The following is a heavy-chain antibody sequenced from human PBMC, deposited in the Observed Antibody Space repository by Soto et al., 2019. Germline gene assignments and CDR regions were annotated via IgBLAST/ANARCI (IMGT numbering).Heavy chain of an antibody. CDR3: ARDSKVAAAGVDY. V-gene: IGHV4-31*03. J-gene: IGHJ4*02. D-gene: IGHD6-13*01. CDR1: GGSVTSGGSY. Sequence: PSETLSLTCTVSGGSVTSGGSYWTWIRQHPGKGLEWIGNIYYSGNTYYNPSLKSRVTMSIDTSKNQFSLKLTSVTAADTAVYYCARDSKVAAAGVDYWGQGTLVTVSS. CDR2: IYYSGNT.